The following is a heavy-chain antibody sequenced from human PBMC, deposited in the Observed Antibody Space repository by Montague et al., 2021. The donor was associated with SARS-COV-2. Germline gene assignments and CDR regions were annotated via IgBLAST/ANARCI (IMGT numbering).Heavy chain of an antibody. D-gene: IGHD1-26*01. CDR2: NTYRGST. CDR1: ADSITNNY. Sequence: SETLSLTCTVSADSITNNYWTCFRQSPGRGLEWIWHNTYRGSTTXNPSLKSRVTTSIDTSKNQFSLILKSVTAADTAVYYCVRGGMYLSYWGQGTLVTVSS. CDR3: VRGGMYLSY. V-gene: IGHV4-59*01. J-gene: IGHJ4*02.